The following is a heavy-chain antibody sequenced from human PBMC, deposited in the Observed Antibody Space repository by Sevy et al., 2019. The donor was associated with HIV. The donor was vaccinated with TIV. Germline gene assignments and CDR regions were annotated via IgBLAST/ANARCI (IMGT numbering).Heavy chain of an antibody. V-gene: IGHV4-59*08. J-gene: IGHJ6*03. CDR1: GGSISSYY. CDR3: ARLIAGGGYYMDV. D-gene: IGHD3-10*01. Sequence: SETLSLTCTVSGGSISSYYWSWIRQPPGKGLEWIGYIYYSGSTNYNPSLKSRVTISVDTSKNQFSLKLSSVTAADTAVYYCARLIAGGGYYMDVWGKGTMVTVSS. CDR2: IYYSGST.